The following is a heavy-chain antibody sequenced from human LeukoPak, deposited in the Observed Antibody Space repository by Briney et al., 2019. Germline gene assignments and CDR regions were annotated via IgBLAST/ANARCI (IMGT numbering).Heavy chain of an antibody. CDR3: VRDKGYAFDF. V-gene: IGHV3-48*01. CDR1: GFTFSSYW. Sequence: PGGSLRLSCAASGFTFSSYWMHWVRQAPGKGLEWISYIRSSSETVFYADSVKGRFTISSDNAENSLYLQMNSLRVEDTAVYYCVRDKGYAFDFWGQGTMVTVSS. J-gene: IGHJ3*01. CDR2: IRSSSETV.